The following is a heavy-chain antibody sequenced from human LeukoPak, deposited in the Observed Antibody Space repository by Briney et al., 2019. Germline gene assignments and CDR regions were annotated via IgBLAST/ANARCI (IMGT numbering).Heavy chain of an antibody. CDR2: IKQDGSQR. J-gene: IGHJ4*02. CDR1: GFTFSDSW. CDR3: ARRGGSSSRRSPIDY. D-gene: IGHD6-6*01. Sequence: PGGPLRLSCTASGFTFSDSWVTWVRQAPGKGPGWVANIKQDGSQRYYVDSVRGRFTISRDNAKNSLFLQMNGLRAEDTAVYYCARRGGSSSRRSPIDYWGQGTLVTVSS. V-gene: IGHV3-7*01.